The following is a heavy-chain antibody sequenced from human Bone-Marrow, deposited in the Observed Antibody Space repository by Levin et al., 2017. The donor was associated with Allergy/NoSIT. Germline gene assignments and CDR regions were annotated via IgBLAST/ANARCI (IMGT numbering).Heavy chain of an antibody. J-gene: IGHJ4*02. V-gene: IGHV4-61*08. CDR2: IFYGDRT. Sequence: PSETLSLTCTVSGNSVSSSGFYWTWIRQSPGKGLEWIGNIFYGDRTKYNPSLESRVTISADTSKNQLSLRLSPVTAEDTAVYFCARGGANWGSYFDYWGQGTLVTVSS. CDR3: ARGGANWGSYFDY. CDR1: GNSVSSSGFY. D-gene: IGHD7-27*01.